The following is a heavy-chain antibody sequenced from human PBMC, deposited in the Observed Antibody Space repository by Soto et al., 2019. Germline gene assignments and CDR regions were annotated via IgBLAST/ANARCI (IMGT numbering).Heavy chain of an antibody. V-gene: IGHV1-8*01. J-gene: IGHJ6*02. D-gene: IGHD6-25*01. CDR1: FSSYD. Sequence: QVQLVQSGAEVKKPGTSVKVACTFSSYDINWVRQAAGQGPEWMAWMNPNSGETRYAQKFQGRVTMTRDTSKFTAYMELSNLKAEETAAYYCARGPGSSDRRVSYHNIDVWDQGTTVTVSS. CDR3: ARGPGSSDRRVSYHNIDV. CDR2: MNPNSGET.